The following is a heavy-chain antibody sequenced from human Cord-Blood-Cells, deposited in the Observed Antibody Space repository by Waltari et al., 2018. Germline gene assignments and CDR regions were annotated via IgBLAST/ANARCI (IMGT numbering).Heavy chain of an antibody. V-gene: IGHV4-34*01. Sequence: QVQLQQWGAGLLKPSETLSLTCAVYGGSFSGYYWSWIRQPPGKGLEWIGEINHSGSTNYNPSRKSRVTISVDTSKDQFSLKLSSVTAADTAVYYCASDDYGSGSYYFDYWGQGTLVTVSS. D-gene: IGHD3-10*01. CDR1: GGSFSGYY. CDR2: INHSGST. CDR3: ASDDYGSGSYYFDY. J-gene: IGHJ4*02.